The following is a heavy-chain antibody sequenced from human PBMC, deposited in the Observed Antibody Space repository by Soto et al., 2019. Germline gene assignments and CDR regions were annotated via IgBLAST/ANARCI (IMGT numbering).Heavy chain of an antibody. CDR2: INHRGSA. CDR1: GASVSSTYW. D-gene: IGHD6-13*01. V-gene: IGHV4-4*02. J-gene: IGHJ4*02. CDR3: ARYNAASGTYYFDF. Sequence: SETLSLTSAVSGASVSSTYWWSWVRQPPGKGPEWIGEINHRGSANYNPSLKSRVTISVDISKSQFSLRLTSVTAADTAVYYCARYNAASGTYYFDFWGQGALVTVSS.